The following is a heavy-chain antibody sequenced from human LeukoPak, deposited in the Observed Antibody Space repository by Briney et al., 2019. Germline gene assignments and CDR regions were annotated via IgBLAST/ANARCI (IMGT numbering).Heavy chain of an antibody. CDR2: INPKSGGT. J-gene: IGHJ4*02. V-gene: IGHV1-2*02. D-gene: IGHD3-22*01. CDR1: GYTFTDYF. Sequence: ASVKVSCKASGYTFTDYFMNWVRQAPGQGLEWMGWINPKSGGTVYAQKFQGRVTMTRDTSSSTAYMELSSLRFEDTALYYCATLDDYDRSGYPLGWGQGTLVTVSS. CDR3: ATLDDYDRSGYPLG.